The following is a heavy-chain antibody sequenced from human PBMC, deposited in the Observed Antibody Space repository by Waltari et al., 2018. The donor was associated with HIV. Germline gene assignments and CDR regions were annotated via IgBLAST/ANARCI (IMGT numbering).Heavy chain of an antibody. V-gene: IGHV1-2*02. CDR3: VRDRGYNWKGDL. CDR1: GYTFSDNF. J-gene: IGHJ4*02. D-gene: IGHD1-20*01. CDR2: IKPNNGDT. Sequence: QAQLVQSGAEVKRPGASVKVSCKASGYTFSDNFIFWVRQAPGLGLEWMGWIKPNNGDTMYAEKFQGRVTMTRDTSITTAYMELSGLRSDDTAIFYCVRDRGYNWKGDLWGQGTLVTVSS.